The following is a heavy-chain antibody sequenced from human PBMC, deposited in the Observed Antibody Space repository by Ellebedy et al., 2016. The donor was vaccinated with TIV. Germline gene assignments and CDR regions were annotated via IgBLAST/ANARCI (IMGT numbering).Heavy chain of an antibody. D-gene: IGHD3-22*01. J-gene: IGHJ2*01. V-gene: IGHV3-21*01. Sequence: GESLKISCAASGFIFDDYAMNWVRQAPGKGLEWVSSISSSSSYIFYADSLKGRFTISRDNAKNSLYLQMNSLRAGDTAVYYCARERYYYDSSGYSQRYFDLWGRGTLVTVSS. CDR2: ISSSSSYI. CDR3: ARERYYYDSSGYSQRYFDL. CDR1: GFIFDDYA.